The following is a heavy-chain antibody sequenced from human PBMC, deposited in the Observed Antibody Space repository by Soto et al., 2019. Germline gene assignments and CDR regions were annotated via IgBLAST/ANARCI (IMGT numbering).Heavy chain of an antibody. Sequence: EVPLVESGGGLVQPGGSLRLSSAASGFMFNSYAMHWVRQAPGKGLEYVSAISSLGDSTFYANSVKDRFTISRDNSKNTLYLQMGSLRVEDMAVYYCARRTAGWYFDLWGRGTLVTVSS. CDR1: GFMFNSYA. D-gene: IGHD2-21*02. CDR3: ARRTAGWYFDL. J-gene: IGHJ2*01. CDR2: ISSLGDST. V-gene: IGHV3-64*01.